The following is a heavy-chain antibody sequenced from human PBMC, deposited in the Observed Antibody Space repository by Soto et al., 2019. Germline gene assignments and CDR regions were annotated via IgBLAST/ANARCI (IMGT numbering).Heavy chain of an antibody. CDR3: ARDGPFSGGAAAGTWIYYYYGMDV. J-gene: IGHJ6*02. D-gene: IGHD6-13*01. CDR1: GFTFSSYI. V-gene: IGHV3-21*01. Sequence: GGSLRLSCVASGFTFSSYIMNWVRQAPGKGLEWVSSISGSSSYIYYADSVKGRFTISRDNSKNTLYLQMNSLRAEDTAVYYCARDGPFSGGAAAGTWIYYYYGMDVWGQGTTVTVSS. CDR2: ISGSSSYI.